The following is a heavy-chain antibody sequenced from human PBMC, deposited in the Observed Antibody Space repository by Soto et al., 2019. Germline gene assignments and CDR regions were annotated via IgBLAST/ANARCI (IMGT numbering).Heavy chain of an antibody. J-gene: IGHJ6*02. Sequence: DSVKGRFTIFRDNSKNTLYLQMNSLRADDTAVYYCARGLVDYYDFGSGDPRCMDVWGQGTTVTVSS. CDR3: ARGLVDYYDFGSGDPRCMDV. D-gene: IGHD3-3*01. V-gene: IGHV3-30*01.